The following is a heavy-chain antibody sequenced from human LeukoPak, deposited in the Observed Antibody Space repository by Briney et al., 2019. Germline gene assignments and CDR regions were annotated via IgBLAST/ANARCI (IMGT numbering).Heavy chain of an antibody. CDR3: VVSSWVTGYVDY. V-gene: IGHV3-30*02. D-gene: IGHD2-21*02. CDR1: GFTFSSYG. J-gene: IGHJ4*02. CDR2: IRYDGSNK. Sequence: GGSLRLSCAASGFTFSSYGMHWVRQAPGKGLGWVAFIRYDGSNKYYADSVKGRFTISRDNSKNTLYLQMNSLRAEDTAVYYCVVSSWVTGYVDYWGQGTLVTVSS.